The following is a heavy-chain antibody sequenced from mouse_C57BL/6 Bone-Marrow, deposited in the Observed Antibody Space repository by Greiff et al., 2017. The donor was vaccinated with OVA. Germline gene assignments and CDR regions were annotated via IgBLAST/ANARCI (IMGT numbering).Heavy chain of an antibody. Sequence: DVHLVESGGDLVKPGGSLKLSCAASGFTFSSYGMSWVRQTPDKRLEWVATISSGGSYTYYPDSVKGRFTISRDNAKNTLYLQMSSLKSEDTAMYYCARHGGLRHGYFDVWGTGTTVTVSS. V-gene: IGHV5-6*01. D-gene: IGHD2-4*01. CDR2: ISSGGSYT. CDR3: ARHGGLRHGYFDV. CDR1: GFTFSSYG. J-gene: IGHJ1*03.